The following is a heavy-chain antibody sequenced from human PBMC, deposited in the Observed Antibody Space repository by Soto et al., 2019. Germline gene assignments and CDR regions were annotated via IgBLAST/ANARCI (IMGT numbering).Heavy chain of an antibody. CDR3: AKGRSPEATTWNVY. Sequence: PGGSLRLSCVTSGFTFSSSAMNWVRQAPGKGLEWVSTISGSGVAKYYADSVKGRFTISRDNSNNTVSLQMNSLRAEDAAVYYCAKGRSPEATTWNVYWGQGTLVTVSS. CDR1: GFTFSSSA. CDR2: ISGSGVAK. V-gene: IGHV3-23*01. J-gene: IGHJ4*02. D-gene: IGHD2-2*01.